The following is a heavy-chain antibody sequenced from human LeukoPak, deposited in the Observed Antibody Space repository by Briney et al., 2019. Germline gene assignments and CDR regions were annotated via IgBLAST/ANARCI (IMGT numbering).Heavy chain of an antibody. J-gene: IGHJ4*02. V-gene: IGHV3-23*01. CDR2: ISGGAGST. CDR3: AKDLVTGSLNY. D-gene: IGHD3-10*01. CDR1: GFTFSTYA. Sequence: GGSLRLSCTASGFTFSTYAMTWVRQAPGKGLEWVSSISGGAGSTYYADSVKGRFTISRANSENTLYLQMHSLRAEDTAVYYCAKDLVTGSLNYWGLGTLVTVSS.